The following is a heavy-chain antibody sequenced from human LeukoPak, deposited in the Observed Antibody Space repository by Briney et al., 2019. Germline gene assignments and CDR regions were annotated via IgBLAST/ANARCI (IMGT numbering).Heavy chain of an antibody. D-gene: IGHD5-18*01. CDR1: GITFSNYN. Sequence: GGSLRLSCAAPGITFSNYNMNWVRQAPGKGLEWISSITSSSSYTFYADSVKGRFTISRDNAKNSLYLQMNSLRVEDTAVYYCARAGYSYVPYYFDCWAQGTLVTVSS. CDR2: ITSSSSYT. CDR3: ARAGYSYVPYYFDC. J-gene: IGHJ4*02. V-gene: IGHV3-21*01.